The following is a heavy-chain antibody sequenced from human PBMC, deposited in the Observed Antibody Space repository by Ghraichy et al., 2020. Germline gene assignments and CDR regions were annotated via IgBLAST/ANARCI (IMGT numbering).Heavy chain of an antibody. CDR3: ARDAPGVAVAGIISFDY. D-gene: IGHD6-19*01. CDR2: ISSSSSTI. CDR1: GFTFSSYS. Sequence: GESLNISCAASGFTFSSYSMNWVRQAPGKGLEWVSYISSSSSTIYYADSVKGRFTISRDNAKNSLYLQMNSLRAEDTAVYYCARDAPGVAVAGIISFDYWGQGTLVTVSS. V-gene: IGHV3-48*01. J-gene: IGHJ4*02.